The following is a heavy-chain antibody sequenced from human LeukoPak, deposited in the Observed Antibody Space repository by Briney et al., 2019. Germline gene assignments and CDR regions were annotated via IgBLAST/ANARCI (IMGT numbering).Heavy chain of an antibody. D-gene: IGHD2/OR15-2a*01. CDR3: ARAGYYRFDY. V-gene: IGHV3-74*01. CDR1: GFTFSTSW. J-gene: IGHJ4*02. Sequence: GGSLRLSCAASGFTFSTSWMHWVRQAPGKGLVRVSRINSDGTTIDYADSVKGRFTISRDNAKNTLYLQMNSLRDEDTAVYYCARAGYYRFDYWGQGTLVTVSS. CDR2: INSDGTTI.